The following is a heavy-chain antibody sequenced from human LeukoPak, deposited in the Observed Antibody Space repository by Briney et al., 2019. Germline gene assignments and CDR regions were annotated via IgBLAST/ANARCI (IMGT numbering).Heavy chain of an antibody. CDR3: ARAKYSSSYIFDY. CDR2: INSDGSST. V-gene: IGHV3-74*01. D-gene: IGHD6-6*01. J-gene: IGHJ4*02. CDR1: GFTFSSYW. Sequence: GGSLRHSCASAGFTFSSYWMHWVRQAPGKGLVWVSRINSDGSSTSYADSVKGRFTISRDNAKNTLYLQMNSLRAEDTAVYYCARAKYSSSYIFDYWGQGTLVTVT.